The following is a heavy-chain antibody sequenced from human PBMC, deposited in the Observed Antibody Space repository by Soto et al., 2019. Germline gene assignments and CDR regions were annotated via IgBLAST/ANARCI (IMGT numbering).Heavy chain of an antibody. CDR1: GGSISRSFYY. Sequence: SETLSLTCTVSGGSISRSFYYWGWIRQPPGKGLEWIGSIYYSGGTYYNPSLKSRVTISVDTSKNQFSLKLSSVTAADTAVYYCARSGYCTNGVCYTPFDYWGQGTLVTVSS. J-gene: IGHJ4*02. CDR3: ARSGYCTNGVCYTPFDY. V-gene: IGHV4-39*07. CDR2: IYYSGGT. D-gene: IGHD2-8*01.